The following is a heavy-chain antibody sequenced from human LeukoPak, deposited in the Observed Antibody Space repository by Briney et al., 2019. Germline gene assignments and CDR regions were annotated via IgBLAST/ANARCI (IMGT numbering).Heavy chain of an antibody. CDR1: GGSISSGDYY. Sequence: PSQTLSLTCTVSGGSISSGDYYWSWIAQPPGKGREWWGYLYYSGSTYYNPSLKSRVTISVDTSKNQFSLKLSSVTAADTAVYYCARADSDYDYVWGSYQGAFDIWGQGTMVTVSS. CDR2: LYYSGST. CDR3: ARADSDYDYVWGSYQGAFDI. D-gene: IGHD3-16*02. V-gene: IGHV4-30-4*01. J-gene: IGHJ3*02.